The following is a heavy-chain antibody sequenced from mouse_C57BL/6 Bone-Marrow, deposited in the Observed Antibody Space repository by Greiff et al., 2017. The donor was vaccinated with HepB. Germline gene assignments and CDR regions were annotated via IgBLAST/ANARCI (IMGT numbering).Heavy chain of an antibody. CDR1: GFTFTDYY. V-gene: IGHV7-3*01. Sequence: EVMLVESGGGLVQPGGSLSLSCAASGFTFTDYYMSWVRQPPGKALEWLGFIRNKANGYTTEYSASVKGRFTISRDNSQSILYLQMNALRAEDSATYYCARSQTGGFAYWGQVTLVTVSA. CDR2: IRNKANGYTT. J-gene: IGHJ3*01. CDR3: ARSQTGGFAY.